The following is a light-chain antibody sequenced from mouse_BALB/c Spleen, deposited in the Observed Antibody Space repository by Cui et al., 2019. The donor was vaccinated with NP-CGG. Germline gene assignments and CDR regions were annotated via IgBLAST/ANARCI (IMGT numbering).Light chain of an antibody. CDR3: ALWYSNHWV. V-gene: IGLV1*01. J-gene: IGLJ1*01. CDR1: TGTVTTSNY. Sequence: QAVVTQESALTTSPGETVTLTCRSGTGTVTTSNYANWVQEKPDHLFTGLIGGTNNRAPGFPARFSGSLIGDKAALTITGAQTEDEAIYFCALWYSNHWVFGGGTKLTVL. CDR2: GTN.